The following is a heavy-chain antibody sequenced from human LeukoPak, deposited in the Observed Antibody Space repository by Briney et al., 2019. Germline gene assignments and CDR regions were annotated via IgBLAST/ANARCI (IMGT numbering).Heavy chain of an antibody. J-gene: IGHJ5*02. CDR2: INTKSGRT. Sequence: GASVRVSCKTSGYSFTDYYIHWVRQAPGQGLEWMGWINTKSGRTSSARKFQGRVTMTRDPSITTVYMDMAWLTSDDTAIHFCARADFIDAGPYLIGPWGQGTLVTVSS. D-gene: IGHD3-3*01. V-gene: IGHV1-2*02. CDR1: GYSFTDYY. CDR3: ARADFIDAGPYLIGP.